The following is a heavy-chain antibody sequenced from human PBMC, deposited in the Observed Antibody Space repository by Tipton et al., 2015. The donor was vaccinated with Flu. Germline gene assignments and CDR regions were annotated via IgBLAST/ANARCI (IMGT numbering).Heavy chain of an antibody. Sequence: SLRLSCAASGFTFDDYAMHWVRQAPGKGLEWVSGISWNSGSIGYADSVKGRFTISRDNAKNSLYLQMNSLRAEDTALYYCAKDGGEKWFGELLGVNYFDYWGQGTLVTVSS. V-gene: IGHV3-9*01. CDR1: GFTFDDYA. CDR2: ISWNSGSI. J-gene: IGHJ4*02. D-gene: IGHD3-10*01. CDR3: AKDGGEKWFGELLGVNYFDY.